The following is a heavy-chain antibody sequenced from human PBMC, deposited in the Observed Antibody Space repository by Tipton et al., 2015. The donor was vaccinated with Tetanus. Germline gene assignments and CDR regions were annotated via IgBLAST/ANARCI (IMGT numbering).Heavy chain of an antibody. D-gene: IGHD1-1*01. Sequence: TLSLTCIVSGGSISSGGYYWSWIRQHPGKGLEWIGYIYESGGIYYNPSLKSRVSISINTSKNQFSLKLSSVTAADTAVYYCARERYIHYGMDVWGQGTTVTVSS. CDR3: ARERYIHYGMDV. V-gene: IGHV4-31*03. CDR1: GGSISSGGYY. J-gene: IGHJ6*02. CDR2: IYESGGI.